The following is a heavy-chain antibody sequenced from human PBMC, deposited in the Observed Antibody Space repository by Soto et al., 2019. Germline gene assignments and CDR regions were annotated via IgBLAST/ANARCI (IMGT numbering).Heavy chain of an antibody. V-gene: IGHV4-39*01. CDR2: IYYSGST. CDR1: GGSISSSSYY. Sequence: TLSLTCTVSGGSISSSSYYWGWIRQPPGKGLEWIGSIYYSGSTYYNPSLKSRVTISVDTSKNQFSLKLSSVTAADTAVYYCARLGEGNWFDPWGQGTLVTVSS. CDR3: ARLGEGNWFDP. J-gene: IGHJ5*02.